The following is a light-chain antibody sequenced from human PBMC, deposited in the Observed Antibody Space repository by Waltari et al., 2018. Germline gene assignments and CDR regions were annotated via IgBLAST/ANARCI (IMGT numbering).Light chain of an antibody. CDR1: QSISDW. J-gene: IGKJ1*01. CDR3: QEYHTYRT. CDR2: RAS. Sequence: DIQMTQSPSTLSASVGDRVTITCRASQSISDWLAWYQQKPGKAPNLLIYRASSLESGVPSRFSGSGSGTEFTLTISSLQPDDFATYYCQEYHTYRTFGQGPKVEIK. V-gene: IGKV1-5*03.